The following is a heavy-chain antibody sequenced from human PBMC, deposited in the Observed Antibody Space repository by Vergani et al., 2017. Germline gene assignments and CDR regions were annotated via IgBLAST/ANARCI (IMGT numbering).Heavy chain of an antibody. CDR2: INHSGST. CDR3: AREDYYDSSGYY. D-gene: IGHD3-22*01. CDR1: GGSFSGYY. Sequence: QVQLQQWGAGLLKPSETLSLTCAVYGGSFSGYYWSWIRQPPGKGLEWIGEINHSGSTNYNPSLKSRVTISVDTSKNQFSLKLSSVTAADTAVYYGAREDYYDSSGYYWGQRTLVIVSS. J-gene: IGHJ4*02. V-gene: IGHV4-34*01.